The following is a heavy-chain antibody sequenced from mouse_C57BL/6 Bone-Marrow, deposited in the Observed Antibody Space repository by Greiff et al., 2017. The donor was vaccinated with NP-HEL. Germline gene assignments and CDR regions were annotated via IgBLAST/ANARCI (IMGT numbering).Heavy chain of an antibody. CDR3: ARDYGSSYGWYFDV. J-gene: IGHJ1*03. CDR2: IDPSDSYT. D-gene: IGHD1-1*01. CDR1: GYTFTSYW. Sequence: VKQSCKASGYTFTSYWMQWVKQRPGQGLEWIGEIDPSDSYTNYNQKFKGKATLTVDTSSSTAYMQLSSLTSEDSAVYYCARDYGSSYGWYFDVWGTGTTVTVSS. V-gene: IGHV1-50*01.